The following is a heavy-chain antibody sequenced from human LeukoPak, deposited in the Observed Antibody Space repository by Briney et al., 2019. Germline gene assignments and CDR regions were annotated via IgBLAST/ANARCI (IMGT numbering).Heavy chain of an antibody. CDR2: INPNSGET. J-gene: IGHJ3*02. CDR1: GYTFTSYD. Sequence: ASVKVSCKASGYTFTSYDIDWVRQATGQGLEWMGWINPNSGETVYAQKFQGRVTMTGNTSTDTAYMELSSLRSEDTAVYYCATVSGYDYVWGSYRYAFDIWGQGTMVAVSS. V-gene: IGHV1-8*01. D-gene: IGHD3-16*02. CDR3: ATVSGYDYVWGSYRYAFDI.